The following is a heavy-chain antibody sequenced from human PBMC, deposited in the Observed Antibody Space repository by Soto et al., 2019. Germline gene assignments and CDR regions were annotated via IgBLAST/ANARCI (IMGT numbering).Heavy chain of an antibody. CDR1: GFTFSSYW. V-gene: IGHV3-74*01. CDR2: INSDGSST. D-gene: IGHD3-10*01. J-gene: IGHJ4*02. CDR3: GRGASGSYRLDY. Sequence: EVQLVESGGGLVQPGGSLRLSCAASGFTFSSYWMHWVRQAPGKGLVWVSRINSDGSSTNYADSVKGQFTISRDNAKNTLYLQMNSLRAEDTVVYYCGRGASGSYRLDYWGQGTLATVSS.